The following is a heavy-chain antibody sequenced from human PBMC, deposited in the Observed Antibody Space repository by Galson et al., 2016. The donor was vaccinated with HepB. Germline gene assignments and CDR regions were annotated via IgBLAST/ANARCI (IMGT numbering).Heavy chain of an antibody. CDR2: ISASGTST. V-gene: IGHV3-23*01. Sequence: SLRLSCAASGFTFSSYAMSWVRQAPGKGLEWVSVISASGTSTYYADSVKGRFTILRDESKNTLFLHMNSLRAEDTAVYYCAARTATCGIAPCDYWGQGAPVTVSS. D-gene: IGHD2-21*01. CDR3: AARTATCGIAPCDY. CDR1: GFTFSSYA. J-gene: IGHJ4*02.